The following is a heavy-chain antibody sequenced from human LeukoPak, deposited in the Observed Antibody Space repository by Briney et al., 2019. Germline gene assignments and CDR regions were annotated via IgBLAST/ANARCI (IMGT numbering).Heavy chain of an antibody. CDR2: VYPSDSDI. CDR3: ARLIGGGRNWLDP. D-gene: IGHD1-26*01. CDR1: GYTFTYFW. Sequence: GESLKISCKASGYTFTYFWIGWVRQTPGKGLEWVGIVYPSDSDIRYSPSFEGQVRISADKSISTAYLQWTSLRASDTATYYCARLIGGGRNWLDPWGQGTQVTVSS. V-gene: IGHV5-51*01. J-gene: IGHJ5*02.